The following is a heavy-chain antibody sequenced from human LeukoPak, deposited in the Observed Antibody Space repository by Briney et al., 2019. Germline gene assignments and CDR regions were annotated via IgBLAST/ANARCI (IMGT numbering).Heavy chain of an antibody. CDR3: ARDLAYCSSTSCLNSWFDP. CDR1: GGSISSYY. Sequence: PSETLSLTCTVSGGSISSYYWGWIRQPPGKGLEWIGYIYYSGSTNYNPSLKSRVTISVDTSKNQFSLKLSSVTAADTAVYYCARDLAYCSSTSCLNSWFDPWGQGTLVTVSS. D-gene: IGHD2-2*01. V-gene: IGHV4-59*01. J-gene: IGHJ5*02. CDR2: IYYSGST.